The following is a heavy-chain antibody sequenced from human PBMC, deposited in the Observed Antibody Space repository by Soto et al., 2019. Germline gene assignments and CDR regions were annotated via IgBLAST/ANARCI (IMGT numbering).Heavy chain of an antibody. D-gene: IGHD2-15*01. CDR3: GREDCSGDSCYFDY. V-gene: IGHV4-31*03. J-gene: IGHJ4*02. CDR2: IYYSGGT. CDR1: GGSISSGGYY. Sequence: SETLSLTCTVSGGSISSGGYYWSWIRQHPGKGLEWIGYIYYSGGTDYNPSLKSRVTISLDTSTNQFSLKLSSVTAADTAFYYCGREDCSGDSCYFDYWAREPWSPSPQ.